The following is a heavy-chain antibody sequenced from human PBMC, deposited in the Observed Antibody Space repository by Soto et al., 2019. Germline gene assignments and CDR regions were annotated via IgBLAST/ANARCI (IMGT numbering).Heavy chain of an antibody. CDR2: ISSSGSTI. J-gene: IGHJ6*03. V-gene: IGHV3-11*01. CDR3: ARVSEPDFWSGTLYYYYYYMDV. CDR1: GFTFSDYH. D-gene: IGHD3-3*01. Sequence: PGGSLRLSCAAAGFTFSDYHMSWIRQAPGKGREWVSYISSSGSTIYYADSVKGRFTISRDNAKNSLYLQMNSLRAEDTAVYYCARVSEPDFWSGTLYYYYYYMDVWGKGTTVTVSS.